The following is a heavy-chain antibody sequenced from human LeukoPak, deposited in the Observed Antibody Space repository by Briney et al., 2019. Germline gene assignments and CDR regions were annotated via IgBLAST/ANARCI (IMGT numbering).Heavy chain of an antibody. CDR1: GGSFSGYY. D-gene: IGHD3-22*01. CDR2: INHSGST. Sequence: RPSETLSLTCAVYGGSFSGYYWSWIRQPPGKGLEWIGEINHSGSTNYNPSLKSRVTISVDTSKNQFSLKLSSVTAADTAVYYCARGVPYYYDSSGSYNWFDPWGQGTLVTVSS. V-gene: IGHV4-34*01. J-gene: IGHJ5*02. CDR3: ARGVPYYYDSSGSYNWFDP.